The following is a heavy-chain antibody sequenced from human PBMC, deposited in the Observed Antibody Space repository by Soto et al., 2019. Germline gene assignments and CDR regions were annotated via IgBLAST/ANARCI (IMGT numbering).Heavy chain of an antibody. CDR1: GGTFSPYT. Sequence: QVQLVQSGAEVKKPGSSVKVSCKASGGTFSPYTINWLRQAPGQGLEWMGRIIPFHGVTNYAQKFQARVTITADKSTSTAYMELSGLSFEDTAMYYCTRDWEITVSTWSFGGFWGRGALVTVSS. D-gene: IGHD3-10*01. J-gene: IGHJ4*02. CDR3: TRDWEITVSTWSFGGF. CDR2: IIPFHGVT. V-gene: IGHV1-69*08.